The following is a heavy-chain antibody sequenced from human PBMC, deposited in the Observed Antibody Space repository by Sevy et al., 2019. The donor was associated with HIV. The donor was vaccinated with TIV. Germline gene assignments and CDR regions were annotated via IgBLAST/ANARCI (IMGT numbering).Heavy chain of an antibody. Sequence: GGSLRLSCIESGFTLSNYDIHWVRQAAGKGLEWVAFIQYDGSIQYYADSVKGRFTISRDNSKNTLYLQMNSLRAEDTAVYYCASPGIVGANDYWGQGTLVTVSS. V-gene: IGHV3-30*02. D-gene: IGHD1-26*01. CDR2: IQYDGSIQ. CDR1: GFTLSNYD. J-gene: IGHJ4*02. CDR3: ASPGIVGANDY.